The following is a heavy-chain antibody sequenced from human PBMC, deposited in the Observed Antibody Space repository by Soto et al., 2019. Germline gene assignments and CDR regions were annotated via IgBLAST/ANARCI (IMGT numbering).Heavy chain of an antibody. J-gene: IGHJ4*02. CDR1: GFSLSTSGVG. Sequence: KESGPTLVKPTQTLTLTCTFSGFSLSTSGVGVGWIRQPPGKALEWLALIYWDDDKRYSPSLKSRLTITKDTSKNQVVLTMTNMDPVDTATYDCAHPESGWFVYWGQGTLVTVSS. CDR3: AHPESGWFVY. V-gene: IGHV2-5*02. CDR2: IYWDDDK. D-gene: IGHD6-19*01.